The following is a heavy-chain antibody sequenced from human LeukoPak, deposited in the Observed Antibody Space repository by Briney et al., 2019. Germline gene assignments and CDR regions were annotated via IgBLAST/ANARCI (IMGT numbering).Heavy chain of an antibody. CDR1: GVSISSYY. V-gene: IGHV4-4*07. CDR2: VYTSAST. Sequence: RASETLSLTCTVGGVSISSYYWSWIGPPAGKGLEWIVRVYTSASTNYNPSLNSRVTKSVDTTKNQFSLKPSSVTAADTAVYYCASQNTLRGYSYGGWFDPWGQGTLVTVSS. D-gene: IGHD5-18*01. CDR3: ASQNTLRGYSYGGWFDP. J-gene: IGHJ5*02.